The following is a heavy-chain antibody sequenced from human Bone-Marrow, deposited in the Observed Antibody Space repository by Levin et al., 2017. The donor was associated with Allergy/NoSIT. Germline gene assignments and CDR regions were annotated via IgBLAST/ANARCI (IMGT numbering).Heavy chain of an antibody. V-gene: IGHV4-59*01. J-gene: IGHJ6*02. CDR1: GGSISSYY. D-gene: IGHD3-3*01. CDR2: IYYSGST. CDR3: ARVPGITIFGVVIIGGMDV. Sequence: SETLSLTCTVSGGSISSYYWSWIRQPPGKGLEWIGYIYYSGSTNYNPSLKSRVTISVDTSKNQFSLKLSSVTAADTAVYYCARVPGITIFGVVIIGGMDVWGQGTTVTVSS.